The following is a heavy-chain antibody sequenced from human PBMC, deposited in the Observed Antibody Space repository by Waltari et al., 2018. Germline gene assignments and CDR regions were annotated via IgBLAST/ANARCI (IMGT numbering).Heavy chain of an antibody. V-gene: IGHV3-48*04. D-gene: IGHD5-12*01. J-gene: IGHJ3*02. CDR1: GFTFSDFC. CDR3: ARGYRKAFDI. CDR2: IYSTGSTI. Sequence: EVQLVESGGGLVQPGGSLRLSCAASGFTFSDFCMNWVRQAPGKGLEWVSYIYSTGSTIYYADSVKGRFTISRDNAQNSLYLQMNSLRADDTAVYYCARGYRKAFDIWGQGTMVTVSS.